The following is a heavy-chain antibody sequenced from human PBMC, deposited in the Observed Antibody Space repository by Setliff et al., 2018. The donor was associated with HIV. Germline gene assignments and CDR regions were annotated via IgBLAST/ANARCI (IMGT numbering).Heavy chain of an antibody. CDR3: ARDATRGGDFDF. CDR2: IKEDGSET. CDR1: GFTFSSFW. J-gene: IGHJ4*02. V-gene: IGHV3-7*01. D-gene: IGHD1-26*01. Sequence: GGSLRLSCAASGFTFSSFWMTWVRQAPGKGLEWVANIKEDGSETFYVDSVKGRFTMSRDNAKNSLYLEMNSLKVEDTAVYYCARDATRGGDFDFWGQGTLVTV.